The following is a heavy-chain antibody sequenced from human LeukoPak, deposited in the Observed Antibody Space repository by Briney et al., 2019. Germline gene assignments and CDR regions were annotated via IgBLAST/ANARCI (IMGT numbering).Heavy chain of an antibody. CDR3: AKSRVPAAIALFDY. V-gene: IGHV4-34*01. J-gene: IGHJ4*02. CDR2: INHSGST. CDR1: GGSFSGYY. D-gene: IGHD2-2*01. Sequence: SETLSLTCAVYGGSFSGYYWSWIRQPPGKGLEWIGEINHSGSTNYNPSLKSRVTISVDTSKNQFSLKLSSVTAADTAVYYCAKSRVPAAIALFDYWGQGTLVTVSS.